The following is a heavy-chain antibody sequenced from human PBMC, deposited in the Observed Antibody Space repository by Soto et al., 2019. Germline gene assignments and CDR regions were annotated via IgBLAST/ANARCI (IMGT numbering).Heavy chain of an antibody. J-gene: IGHJ6*02. V-gene: IGHV4-34*01. CDR3: ARGPTRNGYSYCYFGYYYGMDV. CDR1: GGSFSGYY. D-gene: IGHD5-18*01. Sequence: PSETLSLTCAVYGGSFSGYYWSWIRQPPGKGLEWIGEINHSGSTNYNPSLKSRVTISVDTSKNQFSLKLSSVTAADTAVYYCARGPTRNGYSYCYFGYYYGMDVWGQGTTVTVS. CDR2: INHSGST.